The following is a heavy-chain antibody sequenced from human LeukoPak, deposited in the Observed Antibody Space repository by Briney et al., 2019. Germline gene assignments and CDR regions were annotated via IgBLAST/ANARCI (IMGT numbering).Heavy chain of an antibody. D-gene: IGHD3-3*01. V-gene: IGHV4-30-4*08. CDR1: GGSISSGDYY. J-gene: IGHJ4*02. CDR3: ARGYDFWSGYYFWYFDY. CDR2: IYYSGST. Sequence: SEXXSLTCTVSGGSISSGDYYWSWIRQPPGTGLEWIGYIYYSGSTYYNPSLKSRVTISVDTSKNQFSLKLSSVTAADTAVYYCARGYDFWSGYYFWYFDYWGQGTLVTVSS.